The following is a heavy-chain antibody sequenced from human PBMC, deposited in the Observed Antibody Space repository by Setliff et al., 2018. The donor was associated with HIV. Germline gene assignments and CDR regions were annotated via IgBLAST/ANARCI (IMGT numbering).Heavy chain of an antibody. D-gene: IGHD3-22*01. CDR3: ASRAYDSSGYYFGWFDP. CDR1: GFIFSSYA. CDR2: ISGSGGST. Sequence: GGSLRLSCAASGFIFSSYAMSWVRQAPGKRLEWVAAISGSGGSTYYADSVKGRFAISRDNAKNSLYLQMNSLRAEDTAVYYCASRAYDSSGYYFGWFDPWGQGTLVPVSS. J-gene: IGHJ5*02. V-gene: IGHV3-23*01.